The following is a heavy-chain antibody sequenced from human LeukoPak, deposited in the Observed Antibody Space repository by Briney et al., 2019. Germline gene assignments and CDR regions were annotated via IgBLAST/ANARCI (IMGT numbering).Heavy chain of an antibody. CDR3: ARDEAVAGLLDY. Sequence: PGGSLRLSCAASGFTFSSYEMNWVRQAPGKGLEWVSYISSSGSTIYYADSVKGRFTISRDNAKNSLYLQMNSLRAEDTAVYYCARDEAVAGLLDYWGQGTLVTVSS. D-gene: IGHD6-19*01. CDR2: ISSSGSTI. V-gene: IGHV3-48*03. J-gene: IGHJ4*02. CDR1: GFTFSSYE.